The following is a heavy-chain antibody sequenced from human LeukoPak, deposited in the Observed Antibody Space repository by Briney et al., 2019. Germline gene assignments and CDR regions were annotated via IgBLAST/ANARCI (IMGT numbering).Heavy chain of an antibody. CDR3: ARGGVGVMRGSFWGY. V-gene: IGHV4-59*01. D-gene: IGHD3-16*01. J-gene: IGHJ4*02. CDR1: GGSISGYY. Sequence: SETLSLTCTVSGGSISGYYWNWIRQTPGKGLEWIGYIYYRGSTNYNPSLKSRVTISVDRSKNQFSLNLNSVTAADTAVYYCARGGVGVMRGSFWGYWGQGTLVTVSS. CDR2: IYYRGST.